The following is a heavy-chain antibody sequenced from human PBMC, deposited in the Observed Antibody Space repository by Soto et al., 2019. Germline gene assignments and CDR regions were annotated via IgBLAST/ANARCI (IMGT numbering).Heavy chain of an antibody. CDR2: IRDKANSYAT. J-gene: IGHJ6*02. CDR1: GFTFSGSA. CDR3: TTGVTSRGMDV. V-gene: IGHV3-73*01. Sequence: GGSLRLSCAASGFTFSGSAMHWVRQASGKGLEWVGRIRDKANSYATAYTASVKGRFTISRDDSKNTLYLQMNSLKTEDTAVYYCTTGVTSRGMDVWGQGTTVTVSS. D-gene: IGHD2-21*02.